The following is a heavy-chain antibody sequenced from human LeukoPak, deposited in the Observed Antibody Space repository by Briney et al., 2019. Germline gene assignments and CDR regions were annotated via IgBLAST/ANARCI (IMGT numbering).Heavy chain of an antibody. CDR2: ISAYNGNT. D-gene: IGHD2-2*01. CDR3: ARGGGGHCSSTSCPTPDY. J-gene: IGHJ4*02. Sequence: ASVTVSCTASGYTFTTYGISWVRQAPGQGREWMGWISAYNGNTNYTQKLQGRDTMTTDTATSTAYMELRSLRSDDTAVYDCARGGGGHCSSTSCPTPDYWGQGTLVTVSS. V-gene: IGHV1-18*04. CDR1: GYTFTTYG.